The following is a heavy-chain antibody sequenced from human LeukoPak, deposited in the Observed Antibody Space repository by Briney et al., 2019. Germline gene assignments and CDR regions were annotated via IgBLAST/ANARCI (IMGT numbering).Heavy chain of an antibody. J-gene: IGHJ5*02. D-gene: IGHD2-15*01. CDR3: ARDSPLGYCSGGSCSLNWFDP. Sequence: PGGSLRLSCAASGFTFNDFAMHWVRQAPGKGLEWVSGISWNSGNIDYADSVKGRFTISRDNAKNSLFLEMNSLRAEDTAVYYCARDSPLGYCSGGSCSLNWFDPWGQGTLVTVSS. CDR1: GFTFNDFA. CDR2: ISWNSGNI. V-gene: IGHV3-9*01.